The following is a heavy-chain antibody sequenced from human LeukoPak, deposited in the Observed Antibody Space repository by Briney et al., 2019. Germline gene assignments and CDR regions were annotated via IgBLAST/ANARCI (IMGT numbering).Heavy chain of an antibody. J-gene: IGHJ4*02. Sequence: PGGSLGLSCAASGFAFSSQDMGWVRQAPGKGLEWVSAISDSGDRTYYVDSVKGRLAISRDNSKNTLYLQMNSLRADDTAVYYCAKDARRSSGWYFFDHWGQGTLVTVSS. CDR3: AKDARRSSGWYFFDH. CDR2: ISDSGDRT. CDR1: GFAFSSQD. V-gene: IGHV3-23*01. D-gene: IGHD6-19*01.